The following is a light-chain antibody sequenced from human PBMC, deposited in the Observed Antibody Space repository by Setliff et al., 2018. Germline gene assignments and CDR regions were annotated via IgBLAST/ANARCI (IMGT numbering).Light chain of an antibody. CDR1: GSDVGTSKY. J-gene: IGLJ1*01. CDR2: DVT. Sequence: QSVLTQPASVSGSPGQSITISCTGTGSDVGTSKYVSWYQQRPGKAPKLIIYDVTTRPSGVSNRFSGSKSGNTASLTISGLQAEDEADYYCSIHRSRGYVFGTGTKV. CDR3: SIHRSRGYV. V-gene: IGLV2-14*03.